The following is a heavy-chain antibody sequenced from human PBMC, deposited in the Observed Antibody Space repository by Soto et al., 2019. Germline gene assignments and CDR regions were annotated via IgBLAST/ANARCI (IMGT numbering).Heavy chain of an antibody. V-gene: IGHV3-30*18. D-gene: IGHD1-26*01. CDR1: GFTFSSYG. CDR2: ISYDGSNK. J-gene: IGHJ4*02. Sequence: QVQLVESGGGVVQPGRSLRLSCAASGFTFSSYGMHWVRQAPGKGLEWVAVISYDGSNKYYADSVKGRFTISRDNSKNTPYLQMNSLRAEDTAVYYCAKGVVWELQSYIDYWGQGTLVTVSS. CDR3: AKGVVWELQSYIDY.